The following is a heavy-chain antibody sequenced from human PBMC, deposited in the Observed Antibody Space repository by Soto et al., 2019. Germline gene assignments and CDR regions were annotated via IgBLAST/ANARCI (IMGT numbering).Heavy chain of an antibody. V-gene: IGHV4-39*01. CDR1: GCSISSSSYY. Sequence: SETLSLTCTVSGCSISSSSYYWGWIRQPPGKGLEWIGSIYYSGSTYYNPSLKSRVTISVDTSKNQFSLKLSSVTAADTAVYYCASFGVVVPAAMGVYYFDYWGQGTLVTVS. J-gene: IGHJ4*02. CDR3: ASFGVVVPAAMGVYYFDY. D-gene: IGHD2-2*01. CDR2: IYYSGST.